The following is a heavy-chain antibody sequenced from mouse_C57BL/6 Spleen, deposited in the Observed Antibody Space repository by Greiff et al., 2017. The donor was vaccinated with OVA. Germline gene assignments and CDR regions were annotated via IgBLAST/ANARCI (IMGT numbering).Heavy chain of an antibody. CDR1: GYTFTTYP. J-gene: IGHJ4*01. V-gene: IGHV1-47*01. CDR2: FHPYNDDT. Sequence: QVQLKESGAELVKPGASVKMSCKASGYTFTTYPIEWMKQNHGKSLEWIGNFHPYNDDTKYNEKFKGKATLTVEKSSSTVYLELSRLTSDDSAVYYCARNYGSSYGYAMDYWGQGTSVTVSS. CDR3: ARNYGSSYGYAMDY. D-gene: IGHD1-1*01.